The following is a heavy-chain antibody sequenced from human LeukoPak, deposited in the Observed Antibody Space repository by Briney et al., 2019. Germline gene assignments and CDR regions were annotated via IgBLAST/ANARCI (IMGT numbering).Heavy chain of an antibody. CDR1: GGSFSGYY. J-gene: IGHJ4*02. CDR2: IYTSGST. Sequence: TASETLSLTCAVYGGSFSGYYWSWIRQPAGKGLEWIGRIYTSGSTNYNPSLKSRVTMSVDTSKNQFSLKLSSVTAADTAVYYCAREDRLPPGGGSGYHFDYWGQGTLVTVSS. D-gene: IGHD3-22*01. CDR3: AREDRLPPGGGSGYHFDY. V-gene: IGHV4-4*07.